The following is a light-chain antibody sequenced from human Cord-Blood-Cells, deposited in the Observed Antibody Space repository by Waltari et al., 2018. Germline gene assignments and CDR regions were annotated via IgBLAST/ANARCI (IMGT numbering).Light chain of an antibody. CDR2: DVS. J-gene: IGLJ1*01. V-gene: IGLV2-11*01. Sequence: QSALTQPRSVSGSPGPSVTISCTGTRSDVGGYNYASWYQQHPGKAPKLMIYDVSKRPSWVPDRFSGSKSGNTASLTISGLQAEDEADYYCCSYAGSYTYVFGTGTKVTVL. CDR1: RSDVGGYNY. CDR3: CSYAGSYTYV.